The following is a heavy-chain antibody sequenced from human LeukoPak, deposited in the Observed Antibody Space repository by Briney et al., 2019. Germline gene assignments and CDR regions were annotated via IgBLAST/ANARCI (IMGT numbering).Heavy chain of an antibody. CDR3: ARDSGLIMGALNLDY. V-gene: IGHV3-48*02. J-gene: IGHJ4*02. CDR2: ISSESSAI. Sequence: GGSLRLSCAASGFTFSSYMNWVRQGPGKGLEWISYISSESSAIFYADSVKGRFTISRDNAKNSPYLQMNSLRDEDTAVYYCARDSGLIMGALNLDYWGQGTLLTVSS. D-gene: IGHD1-26*01. CDR1: GFTFSSY.